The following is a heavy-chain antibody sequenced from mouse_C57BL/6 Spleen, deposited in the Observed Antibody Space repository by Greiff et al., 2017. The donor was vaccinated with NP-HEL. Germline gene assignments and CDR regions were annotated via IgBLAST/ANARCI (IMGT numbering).Heavy chain of an antibody. CDR1: GFTFSDYG. CDR2: ISSGSSTI. V-gene: IGHV5-17*01. CDR3: AKSPYYYGSSYYAMDY. D-gene: IGHD1-1*01. Sequence: EVMLVESGGGLVKPGGSLKLSCAASGFTFSDYGMHWVRQAPRKGLEWVAYISSGSSTIYYADTVKGRFTISRDNAKNTLFLQITSLRSEDTAMYYCAKSPYYYGSSYYAMDYWGQGTSVTVSS. J-gene: IGHJ4*01.